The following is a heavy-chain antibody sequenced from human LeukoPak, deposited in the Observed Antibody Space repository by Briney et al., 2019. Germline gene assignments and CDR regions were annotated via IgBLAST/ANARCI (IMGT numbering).Heavy chain of an antibody. CDR1: GYTFTGYY. V-gene: IGHV1-2*02. CDR3: ARDPGREFYSPDY. CDR2: INPNSGGT. J-gene: IGHJ4*02. D-gene: IGHD4-11*01. Sequence: ASVKVSCKASGYTFTGYYMHWVRQAPGQGLEWMGWINPNSGGTNYAQKFQGRVTMTRDTSISTAYMELSRLRSDDTAVYYCARDPGREFYSPDYWGQGTLVTVSS.